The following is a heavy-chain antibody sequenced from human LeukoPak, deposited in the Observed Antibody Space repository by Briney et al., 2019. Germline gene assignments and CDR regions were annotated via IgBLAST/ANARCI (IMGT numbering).Heavy chain of an antibody. J-gene: IGHJ4*02. CDR2: IWYDGSNK. V-gene: IGHV3-33*01. CDR3: ARTSRLRLKGYGAPIGDYFDY. Sequence: GGSLRLSCAASGFTFSSYGMHWVRQAPGKGLEWVAVIWYDGSNKYYADSVKGRFTISRDNSKNTLYLQMNSLRAEDTAVYYCARTSRLRLKGYGAPIGDYFDYWGQGTLVTVSS. CDR1: GFTFSSYG. D-gene: IGHD4-17*01.